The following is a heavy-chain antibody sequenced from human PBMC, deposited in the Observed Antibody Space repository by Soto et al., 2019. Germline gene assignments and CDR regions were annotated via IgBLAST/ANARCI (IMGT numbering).Heavy chain of an antibody. J-gene: IGHJ4*02. Sequence: QVQLQESGPGLVKPSETLSLTCSVSGGSVSNYYWSWFRQPAGKGLEWIGRIYTGGSNNYNPSLKSRVTLSVDTSKNQFSLRLTSVTAADTAVYYCARANVGPPGGGSWTMPFDFWGQGTLGTFSS. CDR3: ARANVGPPGGGSWTMPFDF. CDR1: GGSVSNYY. D-gene: IGHD2-15*01. V-gene: IGHV4-4*07. CDR2: IYTGGSN.